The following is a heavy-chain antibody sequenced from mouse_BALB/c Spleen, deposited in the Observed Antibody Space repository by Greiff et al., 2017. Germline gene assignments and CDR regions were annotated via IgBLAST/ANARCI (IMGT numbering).Heavy chain of an antibody. CDR1: GFTFRSYG. CDR2: ISSGSSTI. V-gene: IGHV5-17*02. J-gene: IGHJ4*01. Sequence: EVKLVESGGGLVQPGASRSLSCAASGFTFRSYGLHWVRQAPAKGLEWVAYISSGSSTIYYADIVKGRFTISRDNPKNTLFLQMTSLRSEDTPMYYCARSEGCEEDAMDDWGQGTWVTVSS. CDR3: ARSEGCEEDAMDD.